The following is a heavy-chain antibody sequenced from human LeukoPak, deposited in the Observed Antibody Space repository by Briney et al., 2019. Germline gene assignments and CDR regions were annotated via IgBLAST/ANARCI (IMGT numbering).Heavy chain of an antibody. CDR2: IYYSGST. V-gene: IGHV4-61*01. D-gene: IGHD3-10*02. Sequence: SETLSLTCTVAGGSSSSGSYYWSWIRQPPGKGLEWIGYIYYSGSTNYNPSLKSRVTISVDTSKNQFSLKLSSVTAADTAVYYCARHARGLWAPRGDFDYWGQGTLVTVSS. J-gene: IGHJ4*02. CDR3: ARHARGLWAPRGDFDY. CDR1: GGSSSSGSYY.